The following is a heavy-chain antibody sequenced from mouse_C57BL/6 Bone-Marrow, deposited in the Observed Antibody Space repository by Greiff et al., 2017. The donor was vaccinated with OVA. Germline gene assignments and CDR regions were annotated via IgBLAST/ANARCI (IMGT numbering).Heavy chain of an antibody. CDR3: ARAGYEPYYYAMDY. V-gene: IGHV5-9*01. J-gene: IGHJ4*01. Sequence: EVMLVESGGGLVKPGGSLKLSCAASGFTFSSYTMSWVRQTPEKRLEWVATISGGGGNTYYPDSVKGRFTISRDNAKNTLYLQMSSLRSEDTALYYCARAGYEPYYYAMDYWGQGTSVTVSS. CDR2: ISGGGGNT. CDR1: GFTFSSYT. D-gene: IGHD2-2*01.